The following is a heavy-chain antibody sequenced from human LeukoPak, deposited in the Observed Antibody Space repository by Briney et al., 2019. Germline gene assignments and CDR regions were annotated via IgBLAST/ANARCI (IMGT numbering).Heavy chain of an antibody. CDR3: AKGDTMVRGVTWFDP. Sequence: GGSLRLSCAASGFTFSSYSMNWVRQAPGKGLEWVSAISGSGGSTYYADSVKGRFTISRDNSKNTLYLQMNSLRAEDTAVYYCAKGDTMVRGVTWFDPWGQGTLVTVSS. CDR1: GFTFSSYS. V-gene: IGHV3-23*01. D-gene: IGHD3-10*01. J-gene: IGHJ5*02. CDR2: ISGSGGST.